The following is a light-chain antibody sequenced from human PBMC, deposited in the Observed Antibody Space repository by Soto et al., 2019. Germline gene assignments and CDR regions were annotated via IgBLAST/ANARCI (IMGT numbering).Light chain of an antibody. Sequence: QSVLTNPRSVSGSPGQSLSISWPGTSIDVVCYTDVSWYQQHPGKAPKLIIFDVTERPSGVPARFSGSKSGNTASLTISGLQAEDEADYYCCSYAGSYTYVFGTGTKVTVL. J-gene: IGLJ1*01. CDR2: DVT. CDR3: CSYAGSYTYV. CDR1: SIDVVCYTD. V-gene: IGLV2-11*01.